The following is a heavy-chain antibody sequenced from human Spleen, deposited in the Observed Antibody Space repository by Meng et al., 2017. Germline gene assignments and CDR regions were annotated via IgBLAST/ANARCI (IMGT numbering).Heavy chain of an antibody. J-gene: IGHJ6*02. Sequence: GGPLRLSCPASGFPFSSYGLHWVRQPPGKGLEWVAVIWYAGSNKYYAASVKGRFTISRDNSKNRLYLQMNSLRAEDTAVYDCARDPGIAVDGMGTKFGYYYYGMDVWGQGTTVTVSS. CDR2: IWYAGSNK. D-gene: IGHD6-19*01. V-gene: IGHV3-33*01. CDR3: ARDPGIAVDGMGTKFGYYYYGMDV. CDR1: GFPFSSYG.